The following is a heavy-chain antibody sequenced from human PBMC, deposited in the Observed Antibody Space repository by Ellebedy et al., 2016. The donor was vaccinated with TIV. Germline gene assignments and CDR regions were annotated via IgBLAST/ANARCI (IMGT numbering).Heavy chain of an antibody. CDR1: GFSFSSYW. CDR3: ATDGSYGDYVTPQHAFAI. Sequence: GGSLRLSCAASGFSFSSYWMTWVRQAPGKGLEWVANINQDGSDKYYVDSVKGRFTISRDNAKNSLYLLMNRLRAEDTAVFYCATDGSYGDYVTPQHAFAIWGQGTMVTVSS. D-gene: IGHD4-17*01. CDR2: INQDGSDK. J-gene: IGHJ3*02. V-gene: IGHV3-7*01.